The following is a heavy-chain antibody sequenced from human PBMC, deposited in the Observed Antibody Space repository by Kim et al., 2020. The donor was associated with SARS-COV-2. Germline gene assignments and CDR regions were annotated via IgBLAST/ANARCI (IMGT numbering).Heavy chain of an antibody. J-gene: IGHJ4*02. CDR2: INSDTSGT. D-gene: IGHD2-21*01. Sequence: GGSLRLSCAASGFTFSNYWMHWVRQAPGKGLVWVSRINSDTSGTTHADSVKGRFTISRDNAKNTLYLQMNSLRAEDTAMYYCARDTAYTRDYWGQGTLVTVSS. CDR1: GFTFSNYW. CDR3: ARDTAYTRDY. V-gene: IGHV3-74*01.